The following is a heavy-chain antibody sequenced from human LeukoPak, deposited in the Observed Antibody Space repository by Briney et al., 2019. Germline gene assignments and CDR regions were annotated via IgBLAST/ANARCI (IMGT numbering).Heavy chain of an antibody. Sequence: GESLQISCKGSGYSFTSYWIGWVRQMPGKGLEWMGIIYPGDSDTRYSPSFQGQVTISADKSISTAYLQWSSLKASDTAMYYCARVRGYYDSSGYYEFDYWGQGTLVTVSS. CDR3: ARVRGYYDSSGYYEFDY. CDR1: GYSFTSYW. J-gene: IGHJ4*02. V-gene: IGHV5-51*01. CDR2: IYPGDSDT. D-gene: IGHD3-22*01.